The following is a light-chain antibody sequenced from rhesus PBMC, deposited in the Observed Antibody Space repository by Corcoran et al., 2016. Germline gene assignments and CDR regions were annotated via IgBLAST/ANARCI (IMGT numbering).Light chain of an antibody. V-gene: IGKV1S8*01. CDR3: QQYSDDTLT. Sequence: DIQMTQSPSALSASVGDRVTISCRASQNIYSNIAWYQQKPGEAPKLLIDATSNLQTGIPSRFSGSGVETDFTLPITSLQPEDSAAYYCQQYSDDTLTFGGGTKVEI. J-gene: IGKJ4*01. CDR2: ATS. CDR1: QNIYSN.